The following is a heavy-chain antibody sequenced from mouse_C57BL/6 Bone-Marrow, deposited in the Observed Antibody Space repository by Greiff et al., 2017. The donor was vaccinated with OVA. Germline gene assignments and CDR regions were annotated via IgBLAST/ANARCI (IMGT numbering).Heavy chain of an antibody. CDR2: ISDGGSYT. CDR3: ARDRDGSSWYFDV. V-gene: IGHV5-4*01. D-gene: IGHD1-1*01. J-gene: IGHJ1*03. Sequence: EVMLVESGGGLVKPGGSLKLSCAASGFTFSSYAMSWVRQTPEKRLEWVATISDGGSYTYYPDNVKGRFTISRDNAKNNLYLQMSHLKSEDTAMYYCARDRDGSSWYFDVWGTGTTVTVSS. CDR1: GFTFSSYA.